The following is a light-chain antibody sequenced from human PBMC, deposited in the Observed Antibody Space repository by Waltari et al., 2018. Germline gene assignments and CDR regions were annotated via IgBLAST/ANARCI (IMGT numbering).Light chain of an antibody. CDR3: AAWDDSLNGRSV. CDR1: SSNIGRNT. Sequence: QSVLTQPPSASGTPGQRVTISCSGSSSNIGRNTVHWYQQLPGTAPKLLIYNNNQLPSGVPDRFAGSKSGTSASLVISGLQSDDEADYYCAAWDDSLNGRSVFGTGTEVTVL. CDR2: NNN. V-gene: IGLV1-44*01. J-gene: IGLJ1*01.